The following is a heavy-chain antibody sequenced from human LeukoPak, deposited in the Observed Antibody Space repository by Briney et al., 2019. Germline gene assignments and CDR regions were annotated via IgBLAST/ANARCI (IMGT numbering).Heavy chain of an antibody. CDR2: IYTSGST. Sequence: SETLSLTCTVSGGSISSYYWSWIRQPAGKGLEWIGRIYTSGSTNYNPSLKSRVTISVDKSKNQFSLKLSSVTAADTAVYYCARENPYTIFGVVTLGMDVWGKGTTVTVSS. CDR3: ARENPYTIFGVVTLGMDV. D-gene: IGHD3-3*01. V-gene: IGHV4-4*07. J-gene: IGHJ6*04. CDR1: GGSISSYY.